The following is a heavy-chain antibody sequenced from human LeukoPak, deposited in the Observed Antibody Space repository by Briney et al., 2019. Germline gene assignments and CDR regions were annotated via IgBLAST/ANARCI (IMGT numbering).Heavy chain of an antibody. CDR2: INHSGST. D-gene: IGHD3-10*01. J-gene: IGHJ6*03. CDR1: GGSLSGYY. Sequence: SETLSLTCAVYGGSLSGYYWTWIRQSPGKGLEWIGEINHSGSTTYNPSLKSRVTISVDTSKNQFSLKVNSVTAADTAVYYCARANYYGSMQYYHYMDVWGKGTTVTVSS. CDR3: ARANYYGSMQYYHYMDV. V-gene: IGHV4-34*01.